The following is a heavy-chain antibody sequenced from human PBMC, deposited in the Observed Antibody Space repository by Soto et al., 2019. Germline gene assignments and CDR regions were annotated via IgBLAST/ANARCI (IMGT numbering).Heavy chain of an antibody. J-gene: IGHJ5*02. CDR2: IHGGGSGS. CDR3: AKLPWEVAPS. CDR1: GFTLSNHW. V-gene: IGHV3-74*01. D-gene: IGHD1-26*01. Sequence: PGGSLRLSCAASGFTLSNHWMHWVRQAPGKGLVWVSSIHGGGSGSSYADSVKGRFIISRDNARNTVYLQMNSLEAEDTAVYYCAKLPWEVAPSWGQGTLVTVSS.